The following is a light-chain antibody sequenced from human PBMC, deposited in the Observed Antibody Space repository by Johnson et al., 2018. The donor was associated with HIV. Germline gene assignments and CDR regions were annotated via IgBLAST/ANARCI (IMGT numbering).Light chain of an antibody. J-gene: IGLJ1*01. CDR1: SSNIGINY. V-gene: IGLV1-51*01. Sequence: QSVLTQPPSVSAAPGQKVTISCSGSSSNIGINYVSWYQQLPGTAPKLLIYDNNKRPSGIPDRFSGSKSGTSATLGITGLQTGDEAYYYCGTWDSSLSAYVFGTGTKVTVL. CDR3: GTWDSSLSAYV. CDR2: DNN.